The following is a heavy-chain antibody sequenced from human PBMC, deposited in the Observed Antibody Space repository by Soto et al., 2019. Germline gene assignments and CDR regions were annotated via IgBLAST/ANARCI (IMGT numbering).Heavy chain of an antibody. CDR2: INPSGGST. J-gene: IGHJ6*02. V-gene: IGHV1-46*01. CDR1: GYTFTSYY. CDR3: ARDFGTIFGALGHYYGMDV. Sequence: ASVKVSCKASGYTFTSYYMHWVRQAPGQGLEWMGIINPSGGSTSYAQKFQGRVTMTRDTSTSTVYMELSSLRSEDTAVYYCARDFGTIFGALGHYYGMDVWGQGTTGTVSS. D-gene: IGHD3-3*01.